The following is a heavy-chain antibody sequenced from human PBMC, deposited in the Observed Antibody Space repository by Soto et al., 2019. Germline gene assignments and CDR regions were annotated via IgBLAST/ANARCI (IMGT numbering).Heavy chain of an antibody. D-gene: IGHD3-16*02. V-gene: IGHV3-7*03. CDR2: IKQDGSDK. Sequence: GGSLRLSCAASGFTFSSYWMSWVRQAPGKGLEWVANIKQDGSDKYYVDSVKGRFTISRDNTKNSLYLQMNSLRADDTAVYYCARSLGEFSLSRPFDYWGQGTLVTVSS. CDR1: GFTFSSYW. CDR3: ARSLGEFSLSRPFDY. J-gene: IGHJ4*02.